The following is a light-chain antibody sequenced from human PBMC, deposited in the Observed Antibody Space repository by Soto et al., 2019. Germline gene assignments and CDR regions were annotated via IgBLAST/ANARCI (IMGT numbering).Light chain of an antibody. V-gene: IGLV2-14*01. Sequence: QSALTQPASMSGSPGQSITISCTGTSSDVGAYNLVSWYQHHPGKAPKLLISEVSNRPSGVSDRFSGSKSGNTASLAISGLQAEDEADYYCASLTTTSFVFGTGTKLTVL. CDR2: EVS. CDR1: SSDVGAYNL. J-gene: IGLJ1*01. CDR3: ASLTTTSFV.